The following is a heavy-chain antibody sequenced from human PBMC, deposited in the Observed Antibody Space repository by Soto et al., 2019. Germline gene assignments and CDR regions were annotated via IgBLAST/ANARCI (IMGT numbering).Heavy chain of an antibody. V-gene: IGHV1-3*01. D-gene: IGHD3-22*01. CDR2: INAGNGNT. Sequence: QVQLVQSGAEVKKPGASVKVSCKASGYTFTSYAMHWVRQAPGQRLEWMGWINAGNGNTKYSQKFQCRVTITRDTSASTAYRELSSLRSEDTAVYYCASHRYNDSSGYYLWTRDWPGGRNAFDICGQGTMVTVSS. CDR3: ASHRYNDSSGYYLWTRDWPGGRNAFDI. CDR1: GYTFTSYA. J-gene: IGHJ3*02.